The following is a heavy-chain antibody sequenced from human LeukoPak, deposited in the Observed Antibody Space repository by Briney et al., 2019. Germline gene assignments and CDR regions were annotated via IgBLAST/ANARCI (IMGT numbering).Heavy chain of an antibody. CDR3: ARAGHIVATISVRFDP. V-gene: IGHV4-59*01. CDR1: GGSFSGYY. CDR2: IYYSGST. Sequence: SETLSLTCAVYGGSFSGYYWSWIRQPPGKGLEWIGYIYYSGSTNYNPSLKSRVTISVDTSKNQFSLKLSSVTAADTAVYYCARAGHIVATISVRFDPWGQGTLVTVSS. D-gene: IGHD5-12*01. J-gene: IGHJ5*02.